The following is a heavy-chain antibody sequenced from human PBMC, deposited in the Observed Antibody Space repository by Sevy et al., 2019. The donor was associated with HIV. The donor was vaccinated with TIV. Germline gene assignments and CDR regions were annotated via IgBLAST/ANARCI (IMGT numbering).Heavy chain of an antibody. CDR2: IKQDGSEK. Sequence: GGSLRLSCAASGFTFSSYWMSWVRQAPGKGLEWVANIKQDGSEKYYVDSVKGRFTISRDNAKNSLYLQMNSLRAEDKAVYYCGRVRYCSSTSCRTKYYYYYYYMDVWGKGTTVTVSS. CDR3: GRVRYCSSTSCRTKYYYYYYYMDV. V-gene: IGHV3-7*04. D-gene: IGHD2-2*01. CDR1: GFTFSSYW. J-gene: IGHJ6*03.